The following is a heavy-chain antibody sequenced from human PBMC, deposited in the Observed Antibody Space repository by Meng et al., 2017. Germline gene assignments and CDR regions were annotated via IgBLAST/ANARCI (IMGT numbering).Heavy chain of an antibody. Sequence: GSLRLSCAVYGGSFSGYYWSWIRQPPGKGLEWIGEINHSGSTNYNPSLKSRVTISVDTSKNQFSLKLSSVTAADTAVYYCARGPLYSKWFVLNSLSYYYYYGMDVWGQGTTVTVSS. J-gene: IGHJ6*02. CDR1: GGSFSGYY. CDR2: INHSGST. D-gene: IGHD3-10*01. V-gene: IGHV4-34*01. CDR3: ARGPLYSKWFVLNSLSYYYYYGMDV.